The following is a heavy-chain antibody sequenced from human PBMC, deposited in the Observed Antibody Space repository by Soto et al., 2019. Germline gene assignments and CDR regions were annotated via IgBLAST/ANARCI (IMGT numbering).Heavy chain of an antibody. CDR3: ARTYSSGSGWFHP. V-gene: IGHV4-31*03. CDR2: FYSSGSI. CDR1: GYSISAGGYY. Sequence: LQESGPGLVKPSQTLSLTCFVSGYSISAGGYYWSWIRHHPGKGLEWIGSFYSSGSIIYNPSLRSRVSISGDTSSNQFSMSLTSVTVADTARYYCARTYSSGSGWFHPWGQGTLVTVSS. D-gene: IGHD6-19*01. J-gene: IGHJ5*02.